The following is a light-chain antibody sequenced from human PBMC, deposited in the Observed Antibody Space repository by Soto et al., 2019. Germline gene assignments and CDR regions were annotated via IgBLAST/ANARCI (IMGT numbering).Light chain of an antibody. V-gene: IGKV3-15*01. CDR1: QSVNSN. Sequence: EIVMTQSPATLSVSPGGRATLSCRASQSVNSNLAWYQQKPGQAPRLLIYGASTRATGIPARFSGSGSGTEFTLTISSLQSEDFAVYYCLQDYNYPRTFGGGTKVDIK. J-gene: IGKJ4*01. CDR3: LQDYNYPRT. CDR2: GAS.